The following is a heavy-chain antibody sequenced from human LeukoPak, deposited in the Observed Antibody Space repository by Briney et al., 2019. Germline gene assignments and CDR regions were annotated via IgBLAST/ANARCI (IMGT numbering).Heavy chain of an antibody. Sequence: GGSLRLSCAASGFTFSSYAMSWVRQAPGKGLEWVSSISSTSYYIYYADSVKGRFTVSRDNAKNSVYLQMSGLRAEDTAVYYCARDQLGSGYFDYWGQGTLVTVSS. CDR3: ARDQLGSGYFDY. V-gene: IGHV3-21*01. J-gene: IGHJ4*02. CDR2: ISSTSYYI. CDR1: GFTFSSYA. D-gene: IGHD3-22*01.